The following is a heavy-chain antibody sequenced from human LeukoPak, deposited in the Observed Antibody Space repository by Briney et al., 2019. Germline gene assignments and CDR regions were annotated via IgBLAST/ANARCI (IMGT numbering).Heavy chain of an antibody. D-gene: IGHD6-13*01. J-gene: IGHJ4*02. Sequence: GGSLRLSCAASGFTFSSYWMSWVRQAPGKGLEWVANIKQDGSEKYYVDSVKGRFTISRDNAKNSLYLQMNSLRAEDTAVYYCARDYNPSSWYLYGYWGQGTLVTVSS. V-gene: IGHV3-7*01. CDR1: GFTFSSYW. CDR3: ARDYNPSSWYLYGY. CDR2: IKQDGSEK.